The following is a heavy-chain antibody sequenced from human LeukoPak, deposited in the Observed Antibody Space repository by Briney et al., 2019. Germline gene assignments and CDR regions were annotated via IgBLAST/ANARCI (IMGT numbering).Heavy chain of an antibody. D-gene: IGHD3-22*01. CDR3: ARDSFYYDSSGYFDDAFDI. CDR1: GGSISSYY. V-gene: IGHV4-59*01. Sequence: SETLSLTCTVSGGSISSYYWSWIRQPPGKGLEWIGHIYYSGSTHYIPSLKSRVTISADTSKNQVSLKLSSVTAADTAVYYCARDSFYYDSSGYFDDAFDIWGQGTMVTVSS. J-gene: IGHJ3*02. CDR2: IYYSGST.